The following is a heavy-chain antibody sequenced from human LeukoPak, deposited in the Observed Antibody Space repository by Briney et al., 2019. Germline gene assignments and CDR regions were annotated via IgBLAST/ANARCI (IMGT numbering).Heavy chain of an antibody. Sequence: ASVKVSCKASGYTFTTYAMHWVRQAPGQRLEWMGWINAGNGNTKYSQKFQGRVTITADESTSTAYMELSSLRSEDTAVYYCARVSELYYSGSGSYNDYWGQGTLVTVSS. CDR1: GYTFTTYA. CDR3: ARVSELYYSGSGSYNDY. CDR2: INAGNGNT. J-gene: IGHJ4*02. D-gene: IGHD3-10*01. V-gene: IGHV1-3*01.